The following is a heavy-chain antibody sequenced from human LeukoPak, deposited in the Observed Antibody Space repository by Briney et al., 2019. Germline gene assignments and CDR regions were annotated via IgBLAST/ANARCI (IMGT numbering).Heavy chain of an antibody. CDR2: ISSSSSYI. D-gene: IGHD3-9*01. Sequence: GGSLRLSCAASGFTFSSYSMNWVRQAPGKGLEWVSSISSSSSYIYYADSVKGRFTISRDNAKNSLYLQMNSLRAEDTAVYYCARVGRHGERYFDWLFPNPDFDYWGQGTLVTVSS. J-gene: IGHJ4*02. CDR3: ARVGRHGERYFDWLFPNPDFDY. V-gene: IGHV3-21*01. CDR1: GFTFSSYS.